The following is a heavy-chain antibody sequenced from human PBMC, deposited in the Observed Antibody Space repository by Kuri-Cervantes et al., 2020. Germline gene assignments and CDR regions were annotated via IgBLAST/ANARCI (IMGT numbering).Heavy chain of an antibody. V-gene: IGHV1-2*02. J-gene: IGHJ6*02. CDR3: ARGRRGYSGYDSYFWYYYYGMDV. CDR2: INPNSGGT. D-gene: IGHD5-12*01. Sequence: ASVKVSCKASGYTFTGYYMHWVRQAPGQGLEWMGWINPNSGGTNYAQKFQGRVTMTRNTSISTAYMELSSLRSEDTAVYYCARGRRGYSGYDSYFWYYYYGMDVWGQGTTVTVSS. CDR1: GYTFTGYY.